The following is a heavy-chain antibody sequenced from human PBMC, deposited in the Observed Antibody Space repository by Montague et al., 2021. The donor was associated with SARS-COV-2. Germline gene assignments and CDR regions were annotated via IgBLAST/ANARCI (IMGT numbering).Heavy chain of an antibody. CDR1: GFSLSTSGVG. Sequence: PALVKPTQTLTLTCTFSGFSLSTSGVGVGWIRQPPGKALEWLALIYWDDDKRYSPSLKSRLTITKDTSKNQVVLTMTNMDPVDTATYYCAHRLSIAAVGGSGPYFDYWAREPWSPSPQ. D-gene: IGHD6-13*01. V-gene: IGHV2-5*02. J-gene: IGHJ4*02. CDR2: IYWDDDK. CDR3: AHRLSIAAVGGSGPYFDY.